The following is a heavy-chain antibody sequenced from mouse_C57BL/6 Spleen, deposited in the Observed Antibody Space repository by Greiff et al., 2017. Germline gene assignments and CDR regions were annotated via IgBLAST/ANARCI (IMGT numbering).Heavy chain of an antibody. D-gene: IGHD1-1*01. CDR1: GFSFNTYA. J-gene: IGHJ4*01. CDR3: VRQYYYGSSYGDAMDY. Sequence: EVQLVESGGGLVQPKGSLKLSCAASGFSFNTYAMNWVRQAPGKGLEWVARIRSKSNNYATYYADSVKDRFTISRDDSESMLYLQMNNLKTEDTAMYYCVRQYYYGSSYGDAMDYWGQGTSVTVSS. V-gene: IGHV10-1*01. CDR2: IRSKSNNYAT.